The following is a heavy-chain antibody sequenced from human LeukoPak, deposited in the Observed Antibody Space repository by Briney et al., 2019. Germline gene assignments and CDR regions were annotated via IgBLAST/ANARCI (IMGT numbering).Heavy chain of an antibody. Sequence: SETLSLTCTVSGGSISSYYWSWIRQPPGKGLEWIGSIYYSGSTYYNPSLKSRVTISVDTSKNQFSLKLSSVTAADTAVYYCAKEYSSSSEMDVWGKGTTVTVSS. CDR2: IYYSGST. V-gene: IGHV4-59*12. CDR3: AKEYSSSSEMDV. CDR1: GGSISSYY. D-gene: IGHD6-6*01. J-gene: IGHJ6*04.